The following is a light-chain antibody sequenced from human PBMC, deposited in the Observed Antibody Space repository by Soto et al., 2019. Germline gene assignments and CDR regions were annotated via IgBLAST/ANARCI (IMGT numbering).Light chain of an antibody. V-gene: IGKV3-20*01. CDR3: QQYNNWPPIT. CDR2: GAS. J-gene: IGKJ5*01. CDR1: QSVSSSY. Sequence: EIVLTQSPGTLSLSPGEIATLSFRASQSVSSSYLAWYQQKPGQAPRLLIYGASSRATCIPDRFSGSGSGTDFTLTISSLEPEDFAVYYCQQYNNWPPITFGQGTRLEI.